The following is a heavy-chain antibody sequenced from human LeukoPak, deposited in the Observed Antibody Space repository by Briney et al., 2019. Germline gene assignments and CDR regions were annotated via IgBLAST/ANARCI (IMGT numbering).Heavy chain of an antibody. V-gene: IGHV4-34*01. Sequence: SETLSLTCAVYGGSFSGYYWSWIRQPPGKGLEWIGEINHSGSTNYNPSLKSRVTISVDTSKNQFSLKLSSVTAADTAVYYCARLSIVGATSPWGQGTLVTVSS. CDR1: GGSFSGYY. J-gene: IGHJ5*02. D-gene: IGHD1-26*01. CDR2: INHSGST. CDR3: ARLSIVGATSP.